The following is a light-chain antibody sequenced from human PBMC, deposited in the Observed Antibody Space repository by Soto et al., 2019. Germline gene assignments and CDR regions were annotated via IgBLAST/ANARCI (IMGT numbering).Light chain of an antibody. J-gene: IGLJ1*01. Sequence: QSVLTQPPSASGSPGQSVTISCTGTSSDVGGYNYVSWYQQHPGKAPKLMIYEVSKRPSGVPDRFSGSKSGNTASLTVSGLQAEDEADYYCSSYACSNTFYVVGTGTKLTVL. CDR3: SSYACSNTFYV. CDR2: EVS. V-gene: IGLV2-8*01. CDR1: SSDVGGYNY.